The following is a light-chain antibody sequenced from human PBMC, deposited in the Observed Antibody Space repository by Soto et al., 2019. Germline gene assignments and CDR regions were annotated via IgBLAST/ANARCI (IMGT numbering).Light chain of an antibody. CDR1: QSVGSS. Sequence: ETVMTQSPATLSVSPGEGATLSCRASQSVGSSLAWYQHKPGQAPRLLIYDASNRATGIPARFSGSGSGTDFTLTISDVQPEDFALYYCHQRQSWPRTFGQGTKVDI. CDR3: HQRQSWPRT. CDR2: DAS. V-gene: IGKV3D-15*01. J-gene: IGKJ1*01.